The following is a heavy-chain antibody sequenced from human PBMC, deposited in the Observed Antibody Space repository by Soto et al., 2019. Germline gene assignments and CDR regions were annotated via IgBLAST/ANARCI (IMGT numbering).Heavy chain of an antibody. CDR3: ANFLPESRRYFGS. Sequence: SETLSLTCTVSGGSINSGGFYWSWVRQFPGKGLEWIGYIYSNGKTYYNPSLQSRLTISEDTSKSQFSLRLTSMTAADTAVYYCANFLPESRRYFGSWGQGILVTVSS. V-gene: IGHV4-31*03. J-gene: IGHJ4*02. D-gene: IGHD3-3*01. CDR1: GGSINSGGFY. CDR2: IYSNGKT.